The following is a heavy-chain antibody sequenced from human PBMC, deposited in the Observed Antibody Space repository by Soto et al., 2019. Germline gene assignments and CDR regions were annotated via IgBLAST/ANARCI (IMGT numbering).Heavy chain of an antibody. V-gene: IGHV4-31*03. CDR3: ARAKYSYGFSGFDY. CDR2: IYYSGST. Sequence: ASETLSLTCTVSGGSISSGGYYWSWIRQHPGKGLEWIGYIYYSGSTYYNPSLKSRVTISVDTSKNQFSLKLSSVTAADTAVYYCARAKYSYGFSGFDYWGQGTLVTVSS. CDR1: GGSISSGGYY. D-gene: IGHD5-18*01. J-gene: IGHJ4*02.